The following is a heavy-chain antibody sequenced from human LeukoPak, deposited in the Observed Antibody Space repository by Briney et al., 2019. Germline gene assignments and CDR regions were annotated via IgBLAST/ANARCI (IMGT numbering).Heavy chain of an antibody. CDR2: IYYSGST. Sequence: PSETLSLTCSVSGGSISSSSYYWGWIRQPPGKGLEWIGSIYYSGSTYYNPSLKSRVTISVDTSKNQFSLKLSSVTAADTAVYYCARLDVDTAPNDYWGQGTLVTVSS. V-gene: IGHV4-39*07. D-gene: IGHD5-18*01. J-gene: IGHJ4*02. CDR1: GGSISSSSYY. CDR3: ARLDVDTAPNDY.